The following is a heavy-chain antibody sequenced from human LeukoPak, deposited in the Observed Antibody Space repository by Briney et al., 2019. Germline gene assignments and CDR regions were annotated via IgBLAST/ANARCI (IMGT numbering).Heavy chain of an antibody. CDR2: ISSTSSYI. Sequence: GGSLRLSCAASGFTFSSYAMSWVRQAPGKGLEWVSAISSTSSYINYADSVKGRFTISRDNAENSLYLEMNSLRVEDTAVYYCAKTGGRGDPFDYWGQGTLVTVSS. CDR3: AKTGGRGDPFDY. CDR1: GFTFSSYA. J-gene: IGHJ4*02. D-gene: IGHD2-21*02. V-gene: IGHV3-21*01.